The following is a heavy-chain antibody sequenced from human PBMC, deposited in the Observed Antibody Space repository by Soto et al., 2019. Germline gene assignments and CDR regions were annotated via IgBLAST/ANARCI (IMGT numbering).Heavy chain of an antibody. Sequence: QVQLAQSGAEVKKPGSSVKVSCKASGGTFSSYAISWVRQAPGQGLEWMGGIIPIFGTANYAQKFQGRVTITAYESTSTAYMELSSLRSEDTAVYYCARGSYYYDSSGYYYDSWYFDLWGRGTLVTVSS. CDR3: ARGSYYYDSSGYYYDSWYFDL. V-gene: IGHV1-69*12. D-gene: IGHD3-22*01. CDR2: IIPIFGTA. CDR1: GGTFSSYA. J-gene: IGHJ2*01.